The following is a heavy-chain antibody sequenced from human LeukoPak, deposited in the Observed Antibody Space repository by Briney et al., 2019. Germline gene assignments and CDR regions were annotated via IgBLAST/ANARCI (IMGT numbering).Heavy chain of an antibody. D-gene: IGHD3-9*01. CDR2: IYPGDSDT. J-gene: IGHJ4*02. CDR1: GYSFTSYW. CDR3: ARLYDILTGYGTGGYFDY. V-gene: IGHV5-51*01. Sequence: GESLKISCKGSGYSFTSYWIGWVRQMPGKGLEWRGIIYPGDSDTRYSPSFQGQVTISADKSISTAYLHWSSLKASDTAMYYCARLYDILTGYGTGGYFDYWGQGTLVTVSS.